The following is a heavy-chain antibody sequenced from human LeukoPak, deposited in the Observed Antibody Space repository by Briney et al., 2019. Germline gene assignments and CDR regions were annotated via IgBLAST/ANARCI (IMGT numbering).Heavy chain of an antibody. J-gene: IGHJ4*02. D-gene: IGHD3-3*01. CDR1: GGSISSGSYY. Sequence: PSQTLSLTCTVSGGSISSGSYYWSWIRQPAGKGLEWIGRIYTSGSTNYNPSLKSRVTISVDKSKNQFSLKLSSVTAADTAVYYCAREYSGVIDYWGQGTLVTVSS. CDR3: AREYSGVIDY. CDR2: IYTSGST. V-gene: IGHV4-61*02.